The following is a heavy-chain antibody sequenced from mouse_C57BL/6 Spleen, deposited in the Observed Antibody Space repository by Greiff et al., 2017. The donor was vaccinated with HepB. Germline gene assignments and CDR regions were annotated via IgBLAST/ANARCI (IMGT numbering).Heavy chain of an antibody. V-gene: IGHV14-2*01. CDR2: IDPEDGET. Sequence: VHVKQSGAELVKPGASVKLSCTASGFNIKDYYMHWVKQRTEQGLEWIGRIDPEDGETKYAPKFQGKATITADTSSNTAYLQLSSLTSEDTAVYYCARPTVVAADYYAMDYWGQGTSVTVSS. D-gene: IGHD1-1*01. CDR1: GFNIKDYY. CDR3: ARPTVVAADYYAMDY. J-gene: IGHJ4*01.